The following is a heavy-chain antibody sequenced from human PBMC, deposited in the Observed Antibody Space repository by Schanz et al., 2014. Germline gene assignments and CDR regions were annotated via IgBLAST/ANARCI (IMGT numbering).Heavy chain of an antibody. CDR1: GYSFNLFG. D-gene: IGHD3-3*01. CDR3: ARDDRFVEWSLLGS. J-gene: IGHJ5*02. V-gene: IGHV1-18*04. Sequence: QVQLVQSGAEVQKPGASVMLSCKTSGYSFNLFGVSWVRQAPGQGLEWMGWISAYNGNMNYAPKFQGRVTMTTDTSTSTAYMELRNLRSDDTAVYYCARDDRFVEWSLLGSWGQGTLVTVSS. CDR2: ISAYNGNM.